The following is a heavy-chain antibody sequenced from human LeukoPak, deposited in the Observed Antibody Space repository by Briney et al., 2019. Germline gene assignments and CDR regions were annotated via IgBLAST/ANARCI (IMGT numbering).Heavy chain of an antibody. CDR3: AKSPSRSSFPPDY. Sequence: GRSLRLSCAASGFTFSSYGMHWVRQAPGKGLEWVAVISYDGSNKYYADSVKGRFTISRDNSKNTLYLQMNSLRAEDTAVYYCAKSPSRSSFPPDYWGQGTLVTVSS. V-gene: IGHV3-30*18. J-gene: IGHJ4*02. D-gene: IGHD6-6*01. CDR1: GFTFSSYG. CDR2: ISYDGSNK.